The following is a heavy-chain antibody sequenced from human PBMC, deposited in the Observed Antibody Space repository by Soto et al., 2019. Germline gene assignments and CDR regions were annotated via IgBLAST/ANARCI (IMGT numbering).Heavy chain of an antibody. V-gene: IGHV1-24*01. J-gene: IGHJ6*02. Sequence: ASVKVSCKVSGYTLTELSMHWVRQAPGKGLEWMGGFDPEDGETIYAQKFQGRVTMTEDTSTDTAYMELSSLRSEDTAVYYCATVAYCGDACYSHGMDVWGQATTVTVSS. CDR2: FDPEDGET. CDR3: ATVAYCGDACYSHGMDV. D-gene: IGHD2-21*02. CDR1: GYTLTELS.